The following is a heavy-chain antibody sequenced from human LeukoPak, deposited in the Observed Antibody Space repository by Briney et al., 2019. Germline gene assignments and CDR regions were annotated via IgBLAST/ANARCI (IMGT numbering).Heavy chain of an antibody. J-gene: IGHJ6*02. CDR3: ARGMDYYDSSGYYSPGYGMDV. V-gene: IGHV3-21*01. Sequence: GLEWVXXISSSRXXIYYADSVKGRFTISRDNAKNSLYLQMNSLRAEDTAVYYCARGMDYYDSSGYYSPGYGMDVWGQGTTVTVSS. D-gene: IGHD3-22*01. CDR2: ISSSRXXI.